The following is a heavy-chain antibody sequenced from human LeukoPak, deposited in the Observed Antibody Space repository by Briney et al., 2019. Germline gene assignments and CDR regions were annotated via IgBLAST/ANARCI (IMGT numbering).Heavy chain of an antibody. CDR3: VVPAATGFDP. CDR1: GGTFSSYA. V-gene: IGHV1-69*05. CDR2: IIPIFGTA. Sequence: ASVKVSCKASGGTFSSYAISWVRQAPGQGLEWMGGIIPIFGTANYAQKFQGRVTITTDESTSTAYMELSSLRSGDTAVYYCVVPAATGFDPWVQGTMVTVSS. J-gene: IGHJ5*02. D-gene: IGHD2-2*01.